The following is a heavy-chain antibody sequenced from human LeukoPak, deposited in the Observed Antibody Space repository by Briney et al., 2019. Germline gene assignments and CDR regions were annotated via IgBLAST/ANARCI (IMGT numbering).Heavy chain of an antibody. Sequence: SETLSLTCAVYGVSFSGYCWSWIRQPPGKGLEWIEEINHSGSTNYNPSLKSRVTISVDTSKNQFSLKLSSVTAADTAVCYCARVSSYSGSYYFDIWGQGTMVTVSS. J-gene: IGHJ3*02. V-gene: IGHV4-34*01. D-gene: IGHD1-26*01. CDR3: ARVSSYSGSYYFDI. CDR1: GVSFSGYC. CDR2: INHSGST.